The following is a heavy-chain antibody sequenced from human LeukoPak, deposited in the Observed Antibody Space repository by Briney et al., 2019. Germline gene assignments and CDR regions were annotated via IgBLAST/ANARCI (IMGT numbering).Heavy chain of an antibody. Sequence: SETLPLTCTVSGGSISSYYWSWIRQPAVKGLEWIGRIYTSGSTNYNPSLKSRVTISVDKSKNQFSLKMSSVTAADTAVYYCARASYDSSGSNAFDIWGQGTMVTVSS. CDR3: ARASYDSSGSNAFDI. CDR2: IYTSGST. J-gene: IGHJ3*02. CDR1: GGSISSYY. D-gene: IGHD3-22*01. V-gene: IGHV4-4*07.